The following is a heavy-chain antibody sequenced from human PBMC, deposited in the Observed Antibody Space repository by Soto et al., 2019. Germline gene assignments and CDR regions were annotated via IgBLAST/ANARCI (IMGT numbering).Heavy chain of an antibody. J-gene: IGHJ6*02. V-gene: IGHV1-69*01. Sequence: QVQLVQSGAEVKKPGSSVKVSCKASGGTFSSYAISWVRQAPGQGLEWMGGIIPIFGTANYAQKFQGRVKITADESTSTAYMELSSLRSEDTAVYYCARGGVTAIKGYYYYGMDVWGQGTTVTVSS. D-gene: IGHD2-21*02. CDR2: IIPIFGTA. CDR3: ARGGVTAIKGYYYYGMDV. CDR1: GGTFSSYA.